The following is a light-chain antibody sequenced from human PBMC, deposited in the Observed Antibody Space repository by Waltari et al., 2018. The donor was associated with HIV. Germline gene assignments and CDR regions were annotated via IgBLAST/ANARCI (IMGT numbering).Light chain of an antibody. CDR3: AAWDDSLNGM. Sequence: QSVLTQPRSVSGTPGQNVTISCSGSSTNIGSNIVNWYQQVPEAAPKLLIYSNDQRHSAVPDRFSGSKSGTSASLAISGLQSADEADYYCAAWDDSLNGMFGGGTKLTV. J-gene: IGLJ3*02. CDR2: SND. V-gene: IGLV1-44*01. CDR1: STNIGSNI.